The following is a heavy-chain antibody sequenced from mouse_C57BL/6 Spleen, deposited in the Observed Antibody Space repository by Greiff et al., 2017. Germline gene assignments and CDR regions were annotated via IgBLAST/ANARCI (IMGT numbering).Heavy chain of an antibody. J-gene: IGHJ4*01. Sequence: EVMLVESGGDLVKPGGSLKLSCAASGFTFSSYGMSWVRQTPDKRLEWVATISSGGSYPYYPDSVKGRFTISRDNAKNTLYLQMSSLKSEDTAMYDCARQEGSYYSNYDAMDYWGQGTSVTVSS. CDR2: ISSGGSYP. V-gene: IGHV5-6*01. CDR3: ARQEGSYYSNYDAMDY. CDR1: GFTFSSYG. D-gene: IGHD2-5*01.